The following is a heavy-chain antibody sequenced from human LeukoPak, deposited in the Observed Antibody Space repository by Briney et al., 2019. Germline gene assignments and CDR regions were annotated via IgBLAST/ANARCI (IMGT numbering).Heavy chain of an antibody. CDR3: ARGGALTSFDS. CDR1: GFTFTSYG. D-gene: IGHD1-26*01. J-gene: IGHJ4*02. V-gene: IGHV1-18*01. CDR2: ISAYNGKT. Sequence: ASVKVSCKASGFTFTSYGISWVRQAPGQGLEWMGWISAYNGKTNYAQKFQGRVTMTTDTSTSTAYMDLRSLRSDDTAVYYCARGGALTSFDSWGQGTLTTVSS.